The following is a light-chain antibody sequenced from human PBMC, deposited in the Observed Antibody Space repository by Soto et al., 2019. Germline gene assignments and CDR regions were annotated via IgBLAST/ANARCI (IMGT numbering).Light chain of an antibody. V-gene: IGKV3-15*01. CDR2: STS. CDR1: QSVSSS. CDR3: QQYNDWPPST. J-gene: IGKJ1*01. Sequence: EIVMTQSPATLSVSPGERATLSCRASQSVSSSLAWYQQNPGQAPRLLIYSTSTRATGIPARFSGSGSGTEFTLTISSLQSEDFAVYYCQQYNDWPPSTFGQGTKVDI.